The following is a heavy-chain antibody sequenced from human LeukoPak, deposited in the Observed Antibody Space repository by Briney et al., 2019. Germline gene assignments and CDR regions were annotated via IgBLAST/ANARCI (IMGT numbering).Heavy chain of an antibody. D-gene: IGHD5-18*01. J-gene: IGHJ4*02. CDR2: IYHSGST. CDR1: GYSISSGYY. CDR3: ARSGTAMASEFDY. V-gene: IGHV4-38-2*02. Sequence: MSSETLSLTCTVSGYSISSGYYWGWIRQPPGKGLEWIGSIYHSGSTYYNPSLKSRVTISVDTSKNQFSLKLSPVTAADTAVYYCARSGTAMASEFDYWGQGTLVTVSS.